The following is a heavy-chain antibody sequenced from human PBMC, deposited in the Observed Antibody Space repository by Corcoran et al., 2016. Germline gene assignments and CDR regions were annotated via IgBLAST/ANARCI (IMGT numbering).Heavy chain of an antibody. V-gene: IGHV3-21*01. Sequence: EVQLVESGGGLVKPGGSLRLSCAASGFTFSSYSMNWVRQAPGKGLEWVSSISSSSSYIYYADSVKGRFTIYRDNAKNSLYLQMNSLRAEDTAVYYWARDKEGKFDGGWAFDPWGQGTLVTVSS. CDR3: ARDKEGKFDGGWAFDP. D-gene: IGHD6-19*01. J-gene: IGHJ5*02. CDR2: ISSSSSYI. CDR1: GFTFSSYS.